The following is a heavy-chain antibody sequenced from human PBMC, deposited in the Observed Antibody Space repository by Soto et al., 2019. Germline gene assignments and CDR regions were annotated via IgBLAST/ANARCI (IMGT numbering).Heavy chain of an antibody. J-gene: IGHJ5*02. CDR1: GFTFSSYW. CDR3: ARDRVAAAGTPWFDP. V-gene: IGHV3-7*05. Sequence: GGSLRLSCAASGFTFSSYWMSWVRQAPGKGLEWVANIKQDGSEKYYVDSVKGRFTISRDNAKNSLYLQMNSLRAEDTAVYYCARDRVAAAGTPWFDPWGQGTLVTVSS. D-gene: IGHD6-13*01. CDR2: IKQDGSEK.